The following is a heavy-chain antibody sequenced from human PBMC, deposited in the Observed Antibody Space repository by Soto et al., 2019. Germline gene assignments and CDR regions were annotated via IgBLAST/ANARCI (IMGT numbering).Heavy chain of an antibody. CDR3: ARDREGGYKQFDY. CDR2: IYSGGST. V-gene: IGHV3-53*01. Sequence: GGSLRLSCAASGFTVSSNYMSWVRQAPGKGLEWVSVIYSGGSTYYADSVKGRFTISRDNSKNTLYLQMNSLRAEDTAVYYCARDREGGYKQFDYWGQGTLVTVSS. CDR1: GFTVSSNY. D-gene: IGHD5-12*01. J-gene: IGHJ4*02.